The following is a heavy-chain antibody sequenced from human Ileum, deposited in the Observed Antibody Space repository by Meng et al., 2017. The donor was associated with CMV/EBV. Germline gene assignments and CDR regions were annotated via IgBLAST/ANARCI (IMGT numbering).Heavy chain of an antibody. V-gene: IGHV1-69*05. CDR3: ARDIVGGSYFDY. CDR2: FIPMLGTA. CDR1: GETFKFYA. J-gene: IGHJ4*02. Sequence: SCKAFGETFKFYAISWVRQAPGQGLEWMGTFIPMLGTANYAQKFQGRVTITTDKSTTTGYMEMSSLRSEDTAVYYCARDIVGGSYFDYWGQGTLVTVSS. D-gene: IGHD1-26*01.